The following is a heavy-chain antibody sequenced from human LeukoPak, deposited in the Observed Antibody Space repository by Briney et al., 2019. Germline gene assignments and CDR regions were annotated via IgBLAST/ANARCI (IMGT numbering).Heavy chain of an antibody. V-gene: IGHV3-66*01. Sequence: GGSLRLSCAASGFTVSTNYMSWVRLAPGKGLEWVSLIHRDGTTHYAESVKGRFTISTDNSKNTLYLQMNSLRVEDTAVYYCAGRRKEAAAYDHWGQGTLVIVSS. CDR3: AGRRKEAAAYDH. D-gene: IGHD6-13*01. CDR2: IHRDGTT. CDR1: GFTVSTNY. J-gene: IGHJ4*02.